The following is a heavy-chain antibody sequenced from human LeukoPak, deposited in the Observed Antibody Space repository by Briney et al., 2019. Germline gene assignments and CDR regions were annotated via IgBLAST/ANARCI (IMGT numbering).Heavy chain of an antibody. V-gene: IGHV4-34*01. Sequence: PSETLSLTCAVSGGAFSNYFWTWIRQPPGKGLEWIAEINDSGSTNSNSSLRSRVAISLDTSKNQFSLRLTSVTAADTAVYYCARGQYCSTATCYSARRYFDFWGQGTLVTVSS. D-gene: IGHD2-2*01. CDR1: GGAFSNYF. CDR2: INDSGST. J-gene: IGHJ4*02. CDR3: ARGQYCSTATCYSARRYFDF.